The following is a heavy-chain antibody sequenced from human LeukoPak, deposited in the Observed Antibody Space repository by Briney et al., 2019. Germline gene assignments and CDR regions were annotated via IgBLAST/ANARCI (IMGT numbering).Heavy chain of an antibody. CDR1: GFTFSSYS. Sequence: GGSLRLSCAASGFTFSSYSMNWVRQAPGKGLEWVSSISSSSSYIYYADSVKGRFTISRDNAKNSLYLQMNSLRAEDTAVYYCARDGDPTCGGDCPYYFDYWGQGTLVTVSS. CDR3: ARDGDPTCGGDCPYYFDY. V-gene: IGHV3-21*01. D-gene: IGHD2-21*02. J-gene: IGHJ4*02. CDR2: ISSSSSYI.